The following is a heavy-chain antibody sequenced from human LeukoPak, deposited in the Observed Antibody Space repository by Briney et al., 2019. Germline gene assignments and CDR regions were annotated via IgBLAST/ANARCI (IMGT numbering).Heavy chain of an antibody. D-gene: IGHD3-3*01. CDR2: IRYDGSNK. CDR3: AKDARHYDFWSGQSPCFDY. J-gene: IGHJ4*02. V-gene: IGHV3-30*02. Sequence: PGGSLRLSCAASGFTFSSYGMHWVRQAPGKGLEWVAFIRYDGSNKYYADSVKGRFTISRDNSKNTLYLQMNSLRAEDTAMYYCAKDARHYDFWSGQSPCFDYWGQGTLVTVSS. CDR1: GFTFSSYG.